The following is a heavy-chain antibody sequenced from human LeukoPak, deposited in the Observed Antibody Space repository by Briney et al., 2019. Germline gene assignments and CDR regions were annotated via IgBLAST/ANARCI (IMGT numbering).Heavy chain of an antibody. J-gene: IGHJ4*02. CDR1: GASISGSGYY. CDR2: IYSSGST. CDR3: AKSGGYGLIDY. D-gene: IGHD1-26*01. Sequence: SETLSLTCAVSGASISGSGYYWGWIRQPPGKGLEWVGNIYSSGSTYYNASLQSRVTISIDTSKNQFSLRLNSVTAADTAMYYCAKSGGYGLIDYWGQGTRVTVSS. V-gene: IGHV4-39*01.